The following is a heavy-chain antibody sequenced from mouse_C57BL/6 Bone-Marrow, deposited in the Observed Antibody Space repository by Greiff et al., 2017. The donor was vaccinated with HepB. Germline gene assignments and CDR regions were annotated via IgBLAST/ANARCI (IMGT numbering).Heavy chain of an antibody. CDR2: IYPGSGST. D-gene: IGHD1-1*01. Sequence: QVQLQHPGAELVKPGASVKMSCKASGYTFTSYWITWVKQRPGQGLEWIGDIYPGSGSTNYNEKFKSKATLTVDTSSSTAYMQLSSLTSEDSAVYYCARGYYGSSYPFDYWGQGTTLTVSS. CDR3: ARGYYGSSYPFDY. V-gene: IGHV1-55*01. J-gene: IGHJ2*01. CDR1: GYTFTSYW.